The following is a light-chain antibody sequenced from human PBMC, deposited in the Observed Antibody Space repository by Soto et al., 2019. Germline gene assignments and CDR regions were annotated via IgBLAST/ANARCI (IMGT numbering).Light chain of an antibody. CDR1: QSVSSSY. J-gene: IGKJ1*01. Sequence: EIVLTLSPGTLSLSPGERATLSCRASQSVSSSYLAWYQQKPGQAPRLLIYGASSRASGIPDRFSGSGSGTDFTLTISRLEPEDFAVYYCQQYGSSPWTFGQGTKEE. CDR2: GAS. CDR3: QQYGSSPWT. V-gene: IGKV3-20*01.